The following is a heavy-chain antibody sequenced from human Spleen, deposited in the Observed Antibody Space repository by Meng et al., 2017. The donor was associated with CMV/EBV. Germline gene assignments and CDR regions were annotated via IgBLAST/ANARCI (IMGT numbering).Heavy chain of an antibody. CDR2: IKQDGSEE. V-gene: IGHV3-7*01. CDR1: GFTFSSFW. Sequence: GGSLRLSCAASGFTFSSFWMNWVRQAPGKGLEWVANIKQDGSEEYYVDSVKGRFTISRDNAKNSLYLQMNSLTAEDTAVYYCASRLGSPAMADGYWGQGTLVTVSS. D-gene: IGHD5-18*01. J-gene: IGHJ4*02. CDR3: ASRLGSPAMADGY.